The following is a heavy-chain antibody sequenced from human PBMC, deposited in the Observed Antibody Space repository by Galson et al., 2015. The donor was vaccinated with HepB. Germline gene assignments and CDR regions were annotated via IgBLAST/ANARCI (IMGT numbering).Heavy chain of an antibody. V-gene: IGHV3-33*01. D-gene: IGHD6-13*01. Sequence: SLRLSCAASGFTFSNYGMHWVRQAPGKGLEWVAVIYYDGSNKYYADSVKGRFSISRDNSKNTLYLQMNSLRAEDTAVYYCARDDGKSGIAAAGDYWGQGTLVTVSS. CDR1: GFTFSNYG. J-gene: IGHJ4*02. CDR3: ARDDGKSGIAAAGDY. CDR2: IYYDGSNK.